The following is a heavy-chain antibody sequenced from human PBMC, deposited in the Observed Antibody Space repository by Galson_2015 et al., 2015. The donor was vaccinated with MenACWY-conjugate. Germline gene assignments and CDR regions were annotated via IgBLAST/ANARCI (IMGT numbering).Heavy chain of an antibody. D-gene: IGHD2-15*01. CDR1: GFTFSSYC. V-gene: IGHV3-48*04. CDR2: ISSSSRTI. Sequence: ALRLSCAASGFTFSSYCMNWVRQAPGKGLEWVSYISSSSRTIYYADSVKGRFTISRDNAKNSLYLQMNSRRAEDTSVYYCARDRTVVVVAARITAFDYWGQGTLVTVSS. CDR3: ARDRTVVVVAARITAFDY. J-gene: IGHJ4*02.